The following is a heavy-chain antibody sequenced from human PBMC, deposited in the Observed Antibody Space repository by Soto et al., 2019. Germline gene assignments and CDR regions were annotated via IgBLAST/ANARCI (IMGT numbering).Heavy chain of an antibody. V-gene: IGHV3-48*02. Sequence: GSLRLSCAASGFTFSSYSMNWVRQAPGKGLEWVSYISSSSSTIYYADSVKGRFTISRDNAKNSLYLQMNSLRDEDTAVYYCARDSVYSSEDSYGYIWGWNYYYGMDVWGQGTTVTVSS. J-gene: IGHJ6*02. CDR1: GFTFSSYS. CDR2: ISSSSSTI. D-gene: IGHD5-18*01. CDR3: ARDSVYSSEDSYGYIWGWNYYYGMDV.